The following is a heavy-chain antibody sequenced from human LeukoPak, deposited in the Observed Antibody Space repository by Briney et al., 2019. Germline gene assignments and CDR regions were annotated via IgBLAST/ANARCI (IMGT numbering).Heavy chain of an antibody. CDR1: GTSIRSGSYY. J-gene: IGHJ6*04. Sequence: PSETLSLTCTVTGTSIRSGSYYWNWIRQAAGKGLEWIGRMYIGGRTTYNPSLKSRDTISLETTENQFSLRLRSVTAADTAVYYMDVWGKGTWVTVSS. CDR2: MYIGGRT. V-gene: IGHV4-61*02. CDR3: DV.